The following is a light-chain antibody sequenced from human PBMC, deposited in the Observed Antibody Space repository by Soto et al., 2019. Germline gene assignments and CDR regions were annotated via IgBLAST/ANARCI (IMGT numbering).Light chain of an antibody. J-gene: IGKJ5*01. CDR2: DAS. CDR1: QSFSSY. CDR3: QQRSNWPPVIT. Sequence: EIVLTQSPATLSLSPGARATLSCRASQSFSSYLAWYQQKPGQAPRLLIYDASKRATGIPARFSGRGSGTDFSLTISSLEPEDFAVYYCQQRSNWPPVITFGQGTRLESK. V-gene: IGKV3-11*01.